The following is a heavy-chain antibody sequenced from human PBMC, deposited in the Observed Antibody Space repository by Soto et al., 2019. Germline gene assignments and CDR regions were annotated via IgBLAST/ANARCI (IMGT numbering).Heavy chain of an antibody. CDR3: ATRYYDYVWGSYRSGY. CDR2: IYHSGST. Sequence: LSLTCAVSGGSISSSNWWSWVRQPPGKGLEWIGEIYHSGSTNYNPSLKSRVTISVDKSKNQFSLKLSSVTAADTAVYYCATRYYDYVWGSYRSGYWGQGTLVTVSS. CDR1: GGSISSSNW. D-gene: IGHD3-16*02. V-gene: IGHV4-4*02. J-gene: IGHJ4*02.